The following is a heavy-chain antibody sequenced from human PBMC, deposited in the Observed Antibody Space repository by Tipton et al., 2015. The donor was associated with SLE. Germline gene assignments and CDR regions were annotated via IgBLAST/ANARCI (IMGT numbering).Heavy chain of an antibody. D-gene: IGHD2-8*01. CDR2: INHSGNT. J-gene: IGHJ4*02. CDR1: GGSFSGNH. V-gene: IGHV4-34*01. CDR3: ARHRGYFTVSDYIDY. Sequence: TLSLTCAVYGGSFSGNHWSWIRQPPGKGLEWIGEINHSGNTNYNPSLKSRVTISVDTSKNQFSLKLTSVTAADTAVFYCARHRGYFTVSDYIDYWGQGTLVTVSS.